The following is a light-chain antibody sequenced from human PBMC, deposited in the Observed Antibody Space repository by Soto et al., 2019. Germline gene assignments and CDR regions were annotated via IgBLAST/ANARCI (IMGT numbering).Light chain of an antibody. Sequence: IQLTQSASPLSASVGDRVTITCRASQDMCTYLAWNQQKPGRAPKLLLYSASTLQSGVSSEFTDSGSGTDFTLTISSLQAEDFSTCYCQHLKYYPYTCGRGTKLEI. CDR2: SAS. CDR1: QDMCTY. V-gene: IGKV1-9*01. J-gene: IGKJ2*01. CDR3: QHLKYYPYT.